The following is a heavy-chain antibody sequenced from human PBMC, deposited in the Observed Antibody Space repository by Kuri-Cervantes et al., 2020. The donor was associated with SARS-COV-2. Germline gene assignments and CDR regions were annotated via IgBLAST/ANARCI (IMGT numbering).Heavy chain of an antibody. CDR1: GGSFSGYY. Sequence: ESLKISCAVYGGSFSGYYWSWIRQPPGKGLEWIGEINHSGSTNYNPFLKSRVTISVDTSKNQFSLKLSSVTAADTAVYYCARDIWGAAAGYMDVWGKGTTVTVSS. V-gene: IGHV4-34*01. CDR2: INHSGST. D-gene: IGHD6-13*01. J-gene: IGHJ6*03. CDR3: ARDIWGAAAGYMDV.